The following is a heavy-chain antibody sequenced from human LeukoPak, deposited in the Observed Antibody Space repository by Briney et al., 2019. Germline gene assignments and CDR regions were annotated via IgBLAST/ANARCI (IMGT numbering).Heavy chain of an antibody. D-gene: IGHD3-16*01. CDR2: MSYSGHT. J-gene: IGHJ4*02. CDR3: ARGGGRVISYRFDY. Sequence: PSETLSLTCTISGDSIGRIKYFWGWIRQAPGKGLEWIVSMSYSGHTYYNPSLKSRVTISGDTSKNQFFLKLTSMTVADTAIYFCARGGGRVISYRFDYWGQGVLVTVSS. V-gene: IGHV4-39*07. CDR1: GDSIGRIKYF.